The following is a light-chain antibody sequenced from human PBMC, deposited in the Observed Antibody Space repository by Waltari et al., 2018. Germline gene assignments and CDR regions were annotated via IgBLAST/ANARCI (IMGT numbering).Light chain of an antibody. Sequence: EIVLTQSPATLSLSPGDRDTLSCRASQSVSSYLAWYQQKPGQAPRLLIYDASNRATGIPARFSGSGSGTDFTLTISSLEPEDFAVYYCQQRSNWPYTFGQGTKLEIK. J-gene: IGKJ2*01. CDR1: QSVSSY. CDR3: QQRSNWPYT. V-gene: IGKV3-11*01. CDR2: DAS.